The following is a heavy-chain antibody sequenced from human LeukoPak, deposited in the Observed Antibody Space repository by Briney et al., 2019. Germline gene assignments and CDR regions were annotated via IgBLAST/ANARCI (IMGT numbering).Heavy chain of an antibody. Sequence: GGSLRLSCAASGFTLSSYAMSWVRQAPGKGLEWVSAISGSGGSTYYADSVKGRFTISRDNSKNTLYLQMNSLRAEDTAVYYCAKATQMTTVTTLFGYWGQGTLVTVSS. CDR3: AKATQMTTVTTLFGY. CDR1: GFTLSSYA. V-gene: IGHV3-23*01. CDR2: ISGSGGST. D-gene: IGHD4-17*01. J-gene: IGHJ4*02.